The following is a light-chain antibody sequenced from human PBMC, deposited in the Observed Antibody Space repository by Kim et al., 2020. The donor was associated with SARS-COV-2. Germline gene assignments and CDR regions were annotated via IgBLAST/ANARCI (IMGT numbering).Light chain of an antibody. Sequence: DIQLTQSPSFLSASVGDRVTITCRASQGISSYLGWYQQKPGKAPKLLIYAASTLQGGVPSRFSGSGSGTEFTLTISSLQPEDFATYYCQQVKSYPVTFGGGTKVDIK. CDR3: QQVKSYPVT. CDR1: QGISSY. J-gene: IGKJ4*01. V-gene: IGKV1-9*01. CDR2: AAS.